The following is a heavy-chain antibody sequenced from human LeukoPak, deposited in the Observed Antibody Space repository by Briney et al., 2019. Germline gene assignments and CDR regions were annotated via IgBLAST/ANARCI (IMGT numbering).Heavy chain of an antibody. J-gene: IGHJ4*02. CDR2: ISSSGSTI. V-gene: IGHV3-48*04. CDR1: GFTFSSYA. Sequence: GGSLRLSCAASGFTFSSYAMSWVRQAPGKGLEWVSYISSSGSTIYYADSVKGRFTISRDNAKNSLYLQMNSLRAEDTAVYYCAREDRNSGPGFDYWGQGTLVTVSS. D-gene: IGHD5-12*01. CDR3: AREDRNSGPGFDY.